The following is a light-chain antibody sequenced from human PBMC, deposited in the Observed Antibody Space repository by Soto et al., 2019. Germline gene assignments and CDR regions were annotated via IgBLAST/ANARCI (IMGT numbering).Light chain of an antibody. V-gene: IGKV1-39*01. Sequence: DIQMTQSPSSLSASVGDRVTITCRASQSITNYLNWYQQKPGKTPKLLIYAASSLQSGVPSRFSGGGSGTDFTLTISSLQPGDFATYYCQQSYSTLWTFGQGTKVDIK. J-gene: IGKJ1*01. CDR2: AAS. CDR1: QSITNY. CDR3: QQSYSTLWT.